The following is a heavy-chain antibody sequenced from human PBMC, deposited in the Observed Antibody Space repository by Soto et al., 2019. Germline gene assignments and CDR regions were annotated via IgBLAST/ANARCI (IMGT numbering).Heavy chain of an antibody. CDR1: GFSFTSSA. Sequence: SVKVSCKASGFSFTSSAMQWVRQARGQRLEWIGWIVAGSGNTNYAQKFQERVTITRDMSTSTAYMELSSLRSEDTAVYYCAADPDYSGWHKYKFDYWGQGTLVTVSS. D-gene: IGHD6-19*01. CDR3: AADPDYSGWHKYKFDY. V-gene: IGHV1-58*02. J-gene: IGHJ4*02. CDR2: IVAGSGNT.